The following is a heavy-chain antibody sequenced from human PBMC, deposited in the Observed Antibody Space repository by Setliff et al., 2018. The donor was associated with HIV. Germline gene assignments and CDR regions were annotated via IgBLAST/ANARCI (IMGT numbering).Heavy chain of an antibody. CDR1: GGSISSHY. V-gene: IGHV4-59*11. CDR2: IYYSGST. CDR3: AKTNIPMPRSGTRLES. D-gene: IGHD2-2*02. J-gene: IGHJ4*02. Sequence: SETLSLTCVVSGGSISSHYWSWIRQPPGKGLEWIGSIYYSGSTNYNPSLKSRVTISVDTSKNQFSLKLSSVTAADTAVYYCAKTNIPMPRSGTRLESWGPGRLVTVSS.